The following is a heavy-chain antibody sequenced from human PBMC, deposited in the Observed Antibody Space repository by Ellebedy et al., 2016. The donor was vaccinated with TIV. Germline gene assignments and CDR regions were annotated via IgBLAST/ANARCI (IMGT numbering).Heavy chain of an antibody. Sequence: KVSCKVSGYTFTDYWIGWVRQMAGKGLEDMGIINPADSETRYSPSFQGQVTISADKSINTAYLQWSSLKASDTAIYYCARVGYTYGYFDSWGQGSLVTVSS. CDR2: INPADSET. D-gene: IGHD5-18*01. V-gene: IGHV5-51*01. J-gene: IGHJ4*02. CDR1: GYTFTDYW. CDR3: ARVGYTYGYFDS.